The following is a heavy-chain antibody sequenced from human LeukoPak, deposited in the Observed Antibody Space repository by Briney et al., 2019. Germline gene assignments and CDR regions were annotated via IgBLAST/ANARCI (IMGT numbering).Heavy chain of an antibody. CDR1: GFTFISYS. J-gene: IGHJ6*03. CDR3: ARDSSRGYYYYYMDV. V-gene: IGHV3-21*01. Sequence: GGSLRLSCAASGFTFISYSMNWVRQAPGKGLEWVSSISSSSSYIYYADSVKGRFTISRDNAKNSLYLQMNSLRAEDTAVYYCARDSSRGYYYYYMDVWGKGTTVTVSS. CDR2: ISSSSSYI.